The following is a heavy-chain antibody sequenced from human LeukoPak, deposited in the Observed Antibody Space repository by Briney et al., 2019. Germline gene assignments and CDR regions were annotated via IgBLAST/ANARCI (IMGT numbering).Heavy chain of an antibody. CDR1: GGTFSSYA. D-gene: IGHD6-6*01. J-gene: IGHJ4*02. V-gene: IGHV1-46*01. CDR3: ARTAARRFDY. Sequence: ASVKVSCKASGGTFSSYAISWVRQAPGQGLEWMGIINPSGGSTNYAQKFQGRVTLTRDTSTSTLYMELSSLRSEDTAVYYCARTAARRFDYWGQGTLVTVSS. CDR2: INPSGGST.